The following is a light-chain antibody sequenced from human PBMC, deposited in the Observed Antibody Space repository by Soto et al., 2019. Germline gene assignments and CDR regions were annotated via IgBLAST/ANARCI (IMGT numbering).Light chain of an antibody. CDR3: QSYESSLSAVV. J-gene: IGLJ2*01. Sequence: QAVVTQPPSVSGAPGQRVTISCTGSSSNIGAGYDVHWYLQLPGTAPKLLIYVNSNRPSGVPDRFSGSKSGTSASLAITGLQAEDEADYYCQSYESSLSAVVFGGGTKVTVL. V-gene: IGLV1-40*01. CDR2: VNS. CDR1: SSNIGAGYD.